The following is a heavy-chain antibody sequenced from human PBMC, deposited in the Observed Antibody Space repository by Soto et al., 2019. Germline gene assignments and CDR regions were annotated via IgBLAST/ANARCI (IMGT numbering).Heavy chain of an antibody. V-gene: IGHV3-23*01. CDR2: ISGSGGST. CDR1: GFIFSSYA. CDR3: AKEYYIWGRYRTFPKINQFDY. D-gene: IGHD3-16*02. J-gene: IGHJ4*02. Sequence: EVQLLESGGGLVQPGGSLRLSCAASGFIFSSYAMSWVRQAPEKGMEWVSAISGSGGSTYYADSVKGRFTISRDKSKNILYLQMNSLRAEHTAVYHCAKEYYIWGRYRTFPKINQFDYWGQGTLVIVSS.